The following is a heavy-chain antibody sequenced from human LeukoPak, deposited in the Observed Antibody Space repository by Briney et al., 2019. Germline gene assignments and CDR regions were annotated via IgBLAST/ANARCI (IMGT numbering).Heavy chain of an antibody. CDR3: ARDPHGSGSIHDAFDI. Sequence: GGSLRLSCAASGFTFSSYWIHWVRQVPGKGLVWVSRIATDGSMPSYADSVKGRFTISRDNAKNTVSLQMNSLRVEDTAVYYCARDPHGSGSIHDAFDIWGQGTMVTVSS. D-gene: IGHD3-10*01. J-gene: IGHJ3*02. CDR2: IATDGSMP. CDR1: GFTFSSYW. V-gene: IGHV3-74*01.